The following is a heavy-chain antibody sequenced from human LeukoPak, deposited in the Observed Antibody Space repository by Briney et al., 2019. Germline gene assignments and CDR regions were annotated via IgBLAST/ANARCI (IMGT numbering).Heavy chain of an antibody. V-gene: IGHV4-34*01. J-gene: IGHJ3*02. CDR1: GGSFSGYY. D-gene: IGHD4-17*01. CDR2: INHSGST. CDR3: ARVTTVTEGAFDI. Sequence: SETLSLTCAVYGGSFSGYYWSWIRQPPGKGLEWIGEINHSGSTNYNPSLKSRVTISVDTSKNQFYRKLSSVTAADTAVYYCARVTTVTEGAFDIWGQGTMVTVSS.